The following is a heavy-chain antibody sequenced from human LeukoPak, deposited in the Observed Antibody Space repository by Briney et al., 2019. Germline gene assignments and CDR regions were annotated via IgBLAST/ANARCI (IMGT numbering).Heavy chain of an antibody. J-gene: IGHJ4*02. CDR3: ARVRSSSSWYDHTLAFDY. V-gene: IGHV4-61*02. D-gene: IGHD6-13*01. CDR2: IYTSGST. Sequence: SETLSLTCTVSGGSISSGSYYWSWIRQPAGKGLEWIGRIYTSGSTNYNPSLKSRVTISVDTSKNQFSLKLSSVTAADTAVYYCARVRSSSSWYDHTLAFDYWGQGTLVTVSS. CDR1: GGSISSGSYY.